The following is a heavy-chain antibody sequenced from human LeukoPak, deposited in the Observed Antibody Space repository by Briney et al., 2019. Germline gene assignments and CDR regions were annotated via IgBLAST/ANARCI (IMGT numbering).Heavy chain of an antibody. V-gene: IGHV3-73*01. D-gene: IGHD5-12*01. CDR3: TRHKGGYDGEIDYYYYMDV. CDR1: GFTFSGSA. Sequence: PGGSLRLSCAASGFTFSGSAMHWVRQASGKGLEWVGRIRSKANSYATAYAASVKGRFTISRDDSKNTAYLQMNSLKTEDTAVYYCTRHKGGYDGEIDYYYYMDVWGKGTTVTVSS. CDR2: IRSKANSYAT. J-gene: IGHJ6*03.